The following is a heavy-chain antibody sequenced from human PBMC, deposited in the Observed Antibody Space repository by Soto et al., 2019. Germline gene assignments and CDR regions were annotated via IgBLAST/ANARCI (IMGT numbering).Heavy chain of an antibody. Sequence: QVQLVQSGAEVKKPGASVKVSCKASGYTFTSYDINWVRQATGQGLEWMGWMNHNSGNTGYAKKFQGRVTMTRNTSISTAYMELSSLRSEDTAVYYCARAREYYYGMDVWGQGTTVTVSS. CDR1: GYTFTSYD. V-gene: IGHV1-8*01. CDR2: MNHNSGNT. CDR3: ARAREYYYGMDV. J-gene: IGHJ6*02.